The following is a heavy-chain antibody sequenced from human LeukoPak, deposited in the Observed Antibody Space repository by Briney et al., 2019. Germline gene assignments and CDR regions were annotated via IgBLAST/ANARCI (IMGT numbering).Heavy chain of an antibody. CDR1: GGSFSGYY. D-gene: IGHD6-13*01. V-gene: IGHV4-59*01. Sequence: SETLSLTCAVSGGSFSGYYWNWIRQSPGKGLEWIGYIYYSGSTNYNPSLKSRVTISVDTSKNQFSLKLSSVTAADTAVYYCARDRSVPPVAAAGTFRAFDIWAKGTMVTVSP. J-gene: IGHJ3*02. CDR3: ARDRSVPPVAAAGTFRAFDI. CDR2: IYYSGST.